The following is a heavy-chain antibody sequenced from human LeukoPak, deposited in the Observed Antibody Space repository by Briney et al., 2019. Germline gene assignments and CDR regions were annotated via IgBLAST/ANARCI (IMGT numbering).Heavy chain of an antibody. CDR3: AKKEYDFWSGYSGPFDP. Sequence: GGSLRLSCAASGFTFSDYYMSWIRQAPGKGLEWVSYISSSGTTIYYADSMKGRFTISRDNSKNTLYLQMNSLRAEDTAVYYCAKKEYDFWSGYSGPFDPWGQGTLVTVSS. D-gene: IGHD3-3*01. CDR2: ISSSGTTI. V-gene: IGHV3-11*04. J-gene: IGHJ5*02. CDR1: GFTFSDYY.